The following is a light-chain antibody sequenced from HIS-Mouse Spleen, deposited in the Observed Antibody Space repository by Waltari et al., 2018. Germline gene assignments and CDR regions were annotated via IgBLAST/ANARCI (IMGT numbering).Light chain of an antibody. CDR2: EDS. Sequence: SYVLTQPPSVSVAPGKTARITCGGDNIGSKSVHWYQQKPGQAPVLVVYEDSDRPSGIPERFSGSNSGNTATLTISRDEAGDEADYYCQVWDSSSDHVVFGGGTKLTV. V-gene: IGLV3-21*03. CDR1: NIGSKS. J-gene: IGLJ2*01. CDR3: QVWDSSSDHVV.